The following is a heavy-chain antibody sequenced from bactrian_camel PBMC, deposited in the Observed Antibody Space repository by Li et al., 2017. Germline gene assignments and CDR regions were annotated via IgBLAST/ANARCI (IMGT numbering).Heavy chain of an antibody. V-gene: IGHV3S53*01. Sequence: HVQLVESGGGSVQAGGSLRLSCAASGNTVNTMGWFRHTPEKECEPVAILRGDGTTYYANSVKGRSTISQDSGSNTVFLQMNNLKPEDTAMYYCAAKECYIGGPVSGLSPAEYTRWGQGTQVTVS. J-gene: IGHJ4*01. CDR1: GNTVNT. CDR2: LRGDGTT. CDR3: AAKECYIGGPVSGLSPAEYTR. D-gene: IGHD7*01.